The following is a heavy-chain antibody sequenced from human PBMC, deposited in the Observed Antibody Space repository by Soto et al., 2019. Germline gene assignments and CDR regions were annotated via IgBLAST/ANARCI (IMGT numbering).Heavy chain of an antibody. J-gene: IGHJ4*02. D-gene: IGHD3-10*01. Sequence: EVQLLESGGGLVQPGGSLRLSCVVSGFTFNNYAMNWVRQAPGKGLEWVSGISASGGSTYYADSVKGRFTISRDSSKHTLYLPMNRLRADDTAIYYCAIHFYYGSGSYYAVDYWGQGTLVTVSS. V-gene: IGHV3-23*01. CDR1: GFTFNNYA. CDR3: AIHFYYGSGSYYAVDY. CDR2: ISASGGST.